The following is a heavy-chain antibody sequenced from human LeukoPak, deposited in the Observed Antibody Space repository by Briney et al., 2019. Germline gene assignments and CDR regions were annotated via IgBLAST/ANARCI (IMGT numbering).Heavy chain of an antibody. CDR3: ARGDYGAPFDY. J-gene: IGHJ4*02. CDR1: GFTFISYS. CDR2: ISSSTTYI. V-gene: IGHV3-21*01. D-gene: IGHD4-17*01. Sequence: GGSLILSCAASGFTFISYSMNWVRQAPGKGLQWVSSISSSTTYIYYADSVKGRFTISRDNAKNSLYLQMNSLRAEDTAVYYCARGDYGAPFDYWGQGTLVTVSS.